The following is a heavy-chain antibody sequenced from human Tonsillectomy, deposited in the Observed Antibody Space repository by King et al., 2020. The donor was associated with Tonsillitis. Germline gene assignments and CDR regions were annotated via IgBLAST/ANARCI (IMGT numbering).Heavy chain of an antibody. V-gene: IGHV1-45*02. D-gene: IGHD3-22*01. Sequence: QKQLVQSGAEVKKTGSSVKVSCKASGYTFTYRYLHWVRQAPGQALEWMGWITPFNGNTNYAQKFQDRVTITRDRSMSTAYMELSSLRSEDTAMYYCATTPPPYDSSGYQFDYWGQGTLVTVSS. CDR3: ATTPPPYDSSGYQFDY. J-gene: IGHJ4*02. CDR2: ITPFNGNT. CDR1: GYTFTYRY.